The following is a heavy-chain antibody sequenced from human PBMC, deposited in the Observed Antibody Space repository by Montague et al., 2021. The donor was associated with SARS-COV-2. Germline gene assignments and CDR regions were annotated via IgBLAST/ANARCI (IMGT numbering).Heavy chain of an antibody. CDR3: ARGINTAGSYYYHLDI. D-gene: IGHD2-2*02. Sequence: SETLSLTCNVAGGSMSGYNWSWIRQPPGKGLQWIGSMYNSENTSYNPSLKSRVTISVDTSKEQFSLRLSSVTAADTAVYFCARGINTAGSYYYHLDIWGQGTTVTVSS. CDR2: MYNSENT. V-gene: IGHV4-59*01. CDR1: GGSMSGYN. J-gene: IGHJ6*02.